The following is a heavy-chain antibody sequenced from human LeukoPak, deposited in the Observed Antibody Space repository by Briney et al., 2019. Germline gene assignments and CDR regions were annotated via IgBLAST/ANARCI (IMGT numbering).Heavy chain of an antibody. CDR2: INHSGST. CDR3: ARSEDIGYCSGGSCYGGGFADC. V-gene: IGHV4-34*01. J-gene: IGHJ4*02. Sequence: RSSETLSLTCAVYGGSFSGYYWSWIRQPPGKGLEWIGEINHSGSTNYNPSLKSRVTISVDTSKNQFSLKLSSVTAADTAVYYCARSEDIGYCSGGSCYGGGFADCWGQGTLVTVSS. D-gene: IGHD2-15*01. CDR1: GGSFSGYY.